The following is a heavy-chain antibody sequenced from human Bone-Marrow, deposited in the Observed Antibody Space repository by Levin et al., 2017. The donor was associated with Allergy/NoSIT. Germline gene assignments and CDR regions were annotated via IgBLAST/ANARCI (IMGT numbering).Heavy chain of an antibody. CDR3: AHMYGGYLNY. D-gene: IGHD5-12*01. CDR2: IYWDDDK. V-gene: IGHV2-5*02. J-gene: IGHJ4*02. CDR1: GFSLGTTGVG. Sequence: QTLSLPCPFSGFSLGTTGVGVGWVRQPPGKALEWLALIYWDDDKRYSPSLKSRLTITKDTSKNQVVLTMTNMDPVDTATYFCAHMYGGYLNYWGQGTLVTVSS.